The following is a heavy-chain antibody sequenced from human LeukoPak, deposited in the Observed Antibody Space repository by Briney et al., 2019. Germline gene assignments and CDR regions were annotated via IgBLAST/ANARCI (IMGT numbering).Heavy chain of an antibody. Sequence: GGSLRLSCAASGFTVSSNYMSWVRQAPGKGLEWVSVIYSGGSTYYADSVKGRFTISRDNSKNTLYLQMNNLRAEDTAVYYCARESSRAAPVGYWGQGTLVTVSS. J-gene: IGHJ4*02. CDR2: IYSGGST. V-gene: IGHV3-53*01. CDR1: GFTVSSNY. D-gene: IGHD6-6*01. CDR3: ARESSRAAPVGY.